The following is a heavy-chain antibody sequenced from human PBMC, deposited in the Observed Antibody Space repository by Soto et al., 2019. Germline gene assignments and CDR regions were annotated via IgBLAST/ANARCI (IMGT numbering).Heavy chain of an antibody. J-gene: IGHJ6*02. Sequence: SETLSLTCTVSGGSISSYYWSWIRQPAGKGLEWIGRIYTSGSTNYNPSLKSRVTMSVDTSKNQFSLKLSSVTAADTAVYYCAREPPLHIAAAGVHYYGMDVWGQGTTVTV. CDR2: IYTSGST. CDR3: AREPPLHIAAAGVHYYGMDV. CDR1: GGSISSYY. D-gene: IGHD6-13*01. V-gene: IGHV4-4*07.